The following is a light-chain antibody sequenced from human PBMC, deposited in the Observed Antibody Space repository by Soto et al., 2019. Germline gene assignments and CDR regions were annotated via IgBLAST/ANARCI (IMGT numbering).Light chain of an antibody. CDR3: QQYNDWPPYT. CDR1: QSVSSN. Sequence: IVMTQSPATLSVSPGERATLSCRASQSVSSNLAWYQQRPGQAPRLLIYGASTRATGVPARFSGSGSGADFTLTISSLQSEDFAVYYCQQYNDWPPYTFGQGTKVDIK. CDR2: GAS. J-gene: IGKJ1*01. V-gene: IGKV3-15*01.